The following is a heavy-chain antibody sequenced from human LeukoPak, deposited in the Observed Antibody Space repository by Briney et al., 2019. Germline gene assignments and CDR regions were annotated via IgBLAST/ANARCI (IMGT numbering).Heavy chain of an antibody. CDR2: MSYDGSNK. Sequence: GGSLRLSCAASGFTFSSHAMHWVRQAPGKGLEWVAVMSYDGSNKYYADSVKGRFTISRDNSKNTLYLQMNSLRAEDTAVYYCARAGTTVGFIDYWGQGTLVTVSS. CDR3: ARAGTTVGFIDY. D-gene: IGHD1-14*01. J-gene: IGHJ4*02. CDR1: GFTFSSHA. V-gene: IGHV3-30-3*01.